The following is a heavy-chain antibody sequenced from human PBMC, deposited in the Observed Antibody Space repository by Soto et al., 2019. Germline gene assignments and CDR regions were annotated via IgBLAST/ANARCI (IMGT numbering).Heavy chain of an antibody. V-gene: IGHV3-30-3*01. Sequence: QVQLVESGGGVAQPGRSLRLSCVASGFSVSSYAMHWIRQAPGKGLEWVAVISYDGSNRQYADSVKGRFTISRDNSENXLYRHMDRLRAEHTAVYYWARDWGSNYDTRVRWDCWGQGTLVTVSS. CDR1: GFSVSSYA. CDR3: ARDWGSNYDTRVRWDC. J-gene: IGHJ4*02. D-gene: IGHD3-22*01. CDR2: ISYDGSNR.